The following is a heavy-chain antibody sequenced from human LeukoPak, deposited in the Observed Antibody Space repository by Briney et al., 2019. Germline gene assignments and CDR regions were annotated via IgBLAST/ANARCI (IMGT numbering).Heavy chain of an antibody. CDR3: PRGTLAVAGAIDD. V-gene: IGHV1-2*02. CDR2: INPKSGGT. Sequence: ASVTVSFKASGYSFIAYFMHWVRQAPGQGLEWMGWINPKSGGTNYAQKFQGSVTINRDTSINTAYMEVSRQKSADPAGHYFPRGTLAVAGAIDDWGQGTLVTVFS. J-gene: IGHJ4*02. CDR1: GYSFIAYF. D-gene: IGHD2-2*01.